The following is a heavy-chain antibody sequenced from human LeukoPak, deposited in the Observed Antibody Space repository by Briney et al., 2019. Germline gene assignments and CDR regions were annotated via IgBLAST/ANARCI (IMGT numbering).Heavy chain of an antibody. V-gene: IGHV4-59*01. CDR2: IYYSGST. CDR1: GGSFSGYY. J-gene: IGHJ6*03. Sequence: SETLSLTCAVYGGSFSGYYWSWIRQPPGKGLEWIGYIYYSGSTNYNPSLKSRVTISVDTSKNQFSLKLSSVTAADTAVYYCARGLDYYDSSGYWLGYYYYMDVWGKGTTVTISS. D-gene: IGHD3-22*01. CDR3: ARGLDYYDSSGYWLGYYYYMDV.